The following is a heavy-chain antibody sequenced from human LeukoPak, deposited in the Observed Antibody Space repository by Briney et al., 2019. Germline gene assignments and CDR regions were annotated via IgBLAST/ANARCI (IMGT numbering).Heavy chain of an antibody. D-gene: IGHD3-22*01. J-gene: IGHJ3*02. Sequence: SQTLSLTCAISGDSVSSNSAAWNWIRQSPSRGLEWLGRTYYRSKWYNDYAVSVKSRITINPDTSKNQFSLQLNSVTPEDTAVYYCARGVRDYDSSGYYYENAFDIWGQGTMVTVSS. CDR3: ARGVRDYDSSGYYYENAFDI. V-gene: IGHV6-1*01. CDR2: TYYRSKWYN. CDR1: GDSVSSNSAA.